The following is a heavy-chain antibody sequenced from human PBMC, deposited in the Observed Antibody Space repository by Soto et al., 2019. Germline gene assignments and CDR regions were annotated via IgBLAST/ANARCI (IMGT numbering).Heavy chain of an antibody. CDR3: ARKVIVVVQAAIGWFDP. V-gene: IGHV4-31*03. J-gene: IGHJ5*02. CDR1: GGSISSGGYY. Sequence: PSETLSLTCTVSGGSISSGGYYWSWIHQHPGKGLEWIGYIYYSGSTYYNPSLKSRVTISVDTSKNQFSLKLSSVTAADTAVYYCARKVIVVVQAAIGWFDPWGHGTLVTVSS. D-gene: IGHD2-2*02. CDR2: IYYSGST.